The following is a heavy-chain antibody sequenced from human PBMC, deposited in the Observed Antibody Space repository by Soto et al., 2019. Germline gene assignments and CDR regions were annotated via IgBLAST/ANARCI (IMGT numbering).Heavy chain of an antibody. CDR3: ARGRAVRGVITTYYYYYGMDV. D-gene: IGHD3-10*01. Sequence: SETLSLTCAVYGGSFSGYYWSWIRQPPGKGLEWIGEINHSGSTNYNPSLKSRVTISVDTSKNQFSLKLSSVTAADTAVYYCARGRAVRGVITTYYYYYGMDVWGQGTTVTVSS. J-gene: IGHJ6*02. CDR1: GGSFSGYY. V-gene: IGHV4-34*01. CDR2: INHSGST.